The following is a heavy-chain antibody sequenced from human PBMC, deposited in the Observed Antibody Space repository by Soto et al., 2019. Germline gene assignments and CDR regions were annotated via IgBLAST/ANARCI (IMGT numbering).Heavy chain of an antibody. J-gene: IGHJ4*02. CDR3: ARWAEAAPYYFDY. D-gene: IGHD1-26*01. Sequence: GGSLRLSCAASGFTFDDYAMHWVRQAPGKGLEWVSGISWNSGSIGYADSVKGRFTISRDNAKNSLYLQMNSLRAEDTALYYCARWAEAAPYYFDYWGQGTLVTVSS. CDR1: GFTFDDYA. V-gene: IGHV3-9*01. CDR2: ISWNSGSI.